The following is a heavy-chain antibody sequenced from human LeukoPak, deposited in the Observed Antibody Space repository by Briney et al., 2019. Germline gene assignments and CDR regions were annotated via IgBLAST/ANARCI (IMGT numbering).Heavy chain of an antibody. Sequence: GGSLRLSCAASGFTFRSYAIYWVRQAPGKGLEWVSGISGSGGDTYFADSVKGRFTISRDTSLNTLYLQMNNLRAEDTAVYFCAKRGVVIRGLLVIGYHQEAYHYDFWGQGVLVTVSS. D-gene: IGHD3-10*01. V-gene: IGHV3-23*01. CDR3: AKRGVVIRGLLVIGYHQEAYHYDF. CDR1: GFTFRSYA. J-gene: IGHJ4*02. CDR2: ISGSGGDT.